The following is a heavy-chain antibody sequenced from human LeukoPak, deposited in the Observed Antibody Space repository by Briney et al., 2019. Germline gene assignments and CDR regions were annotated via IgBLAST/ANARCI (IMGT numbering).Heavy chain of an antibody. J-gene: IGHJ4*02. CDR2: IKSISAGGTT. D-gene: IGHD3-10*01. CDR1: GFTFTNVW. V-gene: IGHV3-15*07. Sequence: PGGSLRLSCAASGFTFTNVWMNWVRQAPGKGLEWVGRIKSISAGGTTDYAAPLKGRFTISRDDSKNTLYLQMSSLKAEDTAVYYCTTNYYYGSGTHFDYWGQGTLVTVSS. CDR3: TTNYYYGSGTHFDY.